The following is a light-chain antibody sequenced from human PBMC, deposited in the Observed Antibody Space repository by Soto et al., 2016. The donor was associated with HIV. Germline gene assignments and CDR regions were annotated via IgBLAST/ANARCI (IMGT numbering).Light chain of an antibody. CDR2: AAS. CDR3: QQSYITPYT. CDR1: HAISNS. Sequence: DIQMTQSPSSLSASVGDRVTITCRASHAISNSLAWYQQKPGKAPKLLLYAASKLESGVPSRFSGRGSGTDFTLTISSLQPEDFATYYCQQSYITPYTFGQGTKPGD. V-gene: IGKV1-NL1*01. J-gene: IGKJ2*01.